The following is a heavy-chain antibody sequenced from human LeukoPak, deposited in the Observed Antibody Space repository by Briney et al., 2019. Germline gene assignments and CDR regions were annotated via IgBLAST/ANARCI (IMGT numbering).Heavy chain of an antibody. V-gene: IGHV4-38-2*02. D-gene: IGHD3-10*01. Sequence: SETLSLTCTVSGYSISSGYYWSWIRQPPGKGLEWIGSIYYSGSTYYNPSLKSRVTISVDTSKNQFSLKLSSVTAADTAVYYCARVMYGSGSYYYFDYWGQGTLVTVSS. CDR1: GYSISSGYY. CDR3: ARVMYGSGSYYYFDY. CDR2: IYYSGST. J-gene: IGHJ4*02.